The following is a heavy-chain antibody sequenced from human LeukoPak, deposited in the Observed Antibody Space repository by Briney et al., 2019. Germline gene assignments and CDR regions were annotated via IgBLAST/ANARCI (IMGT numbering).Heavy chain of an antibody. J-gene: IGHJ4*02. CDR2: ISSSSSTI. CDR3: ARGSDY. Sequence: GGSLRLSCAASGFTFSSYSMNWVRQAPGKGLEWVSYISSSSSTIYYADSVKGRFTISRDNAKNSLDLQMNSLRAEDTAVYYCARGSDYWGQGTLVTVSS. V-gene: IGHV3-48*01. CDR1: GFTFSSYS.